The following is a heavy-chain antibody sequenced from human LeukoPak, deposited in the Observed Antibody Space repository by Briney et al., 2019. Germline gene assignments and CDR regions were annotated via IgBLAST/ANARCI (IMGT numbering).Heavy chain of an antibody. CDR3: VRAYDSSGYLPDY. Sequence: QPGGSLRLSCAASGFTFSSDWMHWVRQAPGKGLVWVSRISSDGRSTTYADSVKGRFTISRDNAKNTLYVQMNSLRAEDTAVYYCVRAYDSSGYLPDYWGQGTLVTVSS. D-gene: IGHD3-22*01. V-gene: IGHV3-74*01. J-gene: IGHJ4*02. CDR1: GFTFSSDW. CDR2: ISSDGRST.